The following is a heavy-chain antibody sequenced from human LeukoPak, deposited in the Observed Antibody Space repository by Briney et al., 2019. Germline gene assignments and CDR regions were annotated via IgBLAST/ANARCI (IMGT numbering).Heavy chain of an antibody. CDR3: ARGTLIAAAGNWFDP. Sequence: SETLSLTCAVYGGSFSGYYWSWIRQPPGKGLEWIGEINHSGSTNYNPSLKSRVTISVDTSKNQFSLKLSSVTAADTAVYYCARGTLIAAAGNWFDPWGQGTLVTVSS. D-gene: IGHD6-13*01. J-gene: IGHJ5*02. V-gene: IGHV4-34*01. CDR2: INHSGST. CDR1: GGSFSGYY.